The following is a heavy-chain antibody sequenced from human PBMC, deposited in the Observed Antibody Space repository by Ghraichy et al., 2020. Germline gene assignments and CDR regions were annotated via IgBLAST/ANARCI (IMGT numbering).Heavy chain of an antibody. V-gene: IGHV3-7*03. J-gene: IGHJ4*02. Sequence: GGSLRLSCAASGFTFSNYWMIWVRQAPGKGLEWVANINQDESEKYYVDSVKGRFTISRDNAKNSLYLQMNSLRAEDTAVYYCDREGACGDYWGQGTLVTVSS. CDR2: INQDESEK. D-gene: IGHD1-26*01. CDR3: DREGACGDY. CDR1: GFTFSNYW.